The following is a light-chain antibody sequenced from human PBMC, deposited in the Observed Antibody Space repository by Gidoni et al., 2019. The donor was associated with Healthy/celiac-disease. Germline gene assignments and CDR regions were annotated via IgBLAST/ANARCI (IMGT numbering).Light chain of an antibody. Sequence: QPVVTQPPSLTVFPAGTVILTCTSSTGADTSGYYPNWFQQKPGQAPRALIYSTSNKHPWTPARFAGSLLGGKAALTLSGVQPEDEAEYYCLLYYGGARVFCGGTKLTVL. J-gene: IGLJ3*02. CDR3: LLYYGGARV. CDR1: TGADTSGYY. CDR2: STS. V-gene: IGLV7-43*01.